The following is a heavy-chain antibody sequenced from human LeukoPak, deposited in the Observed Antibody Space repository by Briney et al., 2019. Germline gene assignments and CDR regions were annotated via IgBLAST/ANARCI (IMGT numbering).Heavy chain of an antibody. CDR1: GFTFSSYA. J-gene: IGHJ5*01. D-gene: IGHD3-10*01. V-gene: IGHV3-48*04. CDR3: ARPLGTGAFGELS. CDR2: ISSSGSTI. Sequence: GGSLRLSCAASGFTFSSYAMNWVRQAPGKGLEWVSYISSSGSTIYYADSVKGRFTISRDNAKNSLYLQMNSLRAEDTAVYYCARPLGTGAFGELSWGQGTLVTVSS.